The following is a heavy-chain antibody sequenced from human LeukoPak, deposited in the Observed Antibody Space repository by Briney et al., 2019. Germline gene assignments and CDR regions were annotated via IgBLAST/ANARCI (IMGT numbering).Heavy chain of an antibody. Sequence: SGTLTLTCTVSGGSISSYYWSWIRQPPGKGLEWIGYIYYSGSTNYNPSLRSRVTISVDTSKNQFSLKLSSVTAADTAVYYCARQAMVRGVPLYNWFDPWGQGTLVTVSS. D-gene: IGHD3-10*01. CDR2: IYYSGST. CDR1: GGSISSYY. CDR3: ARQAMVRGVPLYNWFDP. V-gene: IGHV4-59*01. J-gene: IGHJ5*02.